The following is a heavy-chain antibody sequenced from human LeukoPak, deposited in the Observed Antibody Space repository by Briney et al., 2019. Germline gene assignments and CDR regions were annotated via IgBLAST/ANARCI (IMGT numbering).Heavy chain of an antibody. CDR2: IYSGGSA. CDR3: AGGGAAGTFLETNYFDS. J-gene: IGHJ4*02. V-gene: IGHV3-66*01. Sequence: GGSLRLSCAASGFTVSDNYMTWVRQAPGKGLEWVSVIYSGGSAFYADSVKGRFTISRDTSKNTLFLQMNSLRVEDTAVYYCAGGGAAGTFLETNYFDSWGQGTLVTVSS. D-gene: IGHD6-13*01. CDR1: GFTVSDNY.